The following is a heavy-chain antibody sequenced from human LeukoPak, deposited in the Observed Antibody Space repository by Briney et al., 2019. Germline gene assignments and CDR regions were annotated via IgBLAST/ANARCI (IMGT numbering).Heavy chain of an antibody. J-gene: IGHJ4*02. CDR2: IYSGGST. D-gene: IGHD3-10*01. Sequence: GGSLRLSCAASGFTVSSNYMSWVRQAPGKGLEWVSVIYSGGSTYYADSVKGRFTISRDNSKNTLYLQMNSVRAEDTAVYYCARGLLLWFGESQPFDYWGQGTLVTVSS. CDR3: ARGLLLWFGESQPFDY. V-gene: IGHV3-66*01. CDR1: GFTVSSNY.